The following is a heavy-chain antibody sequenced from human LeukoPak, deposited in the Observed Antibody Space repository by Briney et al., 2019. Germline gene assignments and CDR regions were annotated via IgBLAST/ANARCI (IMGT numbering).Heavy chain of an antibody. V-gene: IGHV1-2*02. D-gene: IGHD1-26*01. Sequence: ASVKVSCKASGYTVTGHYMHWVRQAPGQGPEWMGWINPNSGGSNSAQKFQGRVTMTSDTSISTAYMELSSLRSDDTAVYYCASIVEPTGRAFHIWGQGTMVTVSS. J-gene: IGHJ3*02. CDR1: GYTVTGHY. CDR2: INPNSGGS. CDR3: ASIVEPTGRAFHI.